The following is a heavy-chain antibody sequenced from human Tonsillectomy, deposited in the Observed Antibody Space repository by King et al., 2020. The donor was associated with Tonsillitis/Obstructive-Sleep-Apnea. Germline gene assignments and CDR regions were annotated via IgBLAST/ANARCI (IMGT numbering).Heavy chain of an antibody. D-gene: IGHD1-26*01. J-gene: IGHJ6*03. V-gene: IGHV4-39*01. CDR1: GGSISSSSYY. Sequence: VQLQESGPVLVKPSETLSLTCTVSGGSISSSSYYWGWIRQPPGKGLEWVGTIYYSGTTYYDPSLKSRVTVSVDTSRNQFSLKLRSVTAADTAVYYCVRHVTSGDYYYYMDVWGKGTTVTVSS. CDR2: IYYSGTT. CDR3: VRHVTSGDYYYYMDV.